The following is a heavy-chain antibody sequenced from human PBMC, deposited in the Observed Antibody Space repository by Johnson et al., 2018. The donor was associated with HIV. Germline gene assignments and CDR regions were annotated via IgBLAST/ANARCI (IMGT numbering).Heavy chain of an antibody. CDR3: ARDRGSSSGASYIFDI. V-gene: IGHV3-30*03. CDR1: GFTFDDYG. CDR2: ISYDGSNK. D-gene: IGHD6-6*01. J-gene: IGHJ3*02. Sequence: QVQVVESGGGVVRPGGSLRLSCAASGFTFDDYGMSWVRQVPGKGLEWVAVISYDGSNKHYADSVKGRFTLSRDNSKNTLYLQMNSLRAEDTAVYYCARDRGSSSGASYIFDIWGQGTMVTVSS.